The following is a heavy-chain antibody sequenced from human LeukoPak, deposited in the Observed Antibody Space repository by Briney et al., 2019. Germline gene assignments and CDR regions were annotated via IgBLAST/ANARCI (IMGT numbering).Heavy chain of an antibody. D-gene: IGHD3-10*02. CDR2: ISAYNGNT. J-gene: IGHJ5*02. CDR1: GYIFTNYA. CDR3: ARGPRDYVNGFDA. Sequence: ASVKVSCKTSGYIFTNYAISWVRRAPGQGLEWMGWISAYNGNTKYAQKLQGRVTMTTDTSTSTAYMELRSLRSDDTAVYYCARGPRDYVNGFDAWGQGTLVTVSS. V-gene: IGHV1-18*01.